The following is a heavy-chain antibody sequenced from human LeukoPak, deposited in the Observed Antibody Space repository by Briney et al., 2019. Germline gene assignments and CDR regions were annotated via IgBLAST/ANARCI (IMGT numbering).Heavy chain of an antibody. J-gene: IGHJ4*02. V-gene: IGHV4-38-2*02. Sequence: SETLSLTCTVSGYSISSGYYWGWIRQPPGKGLGWIGIIYHSGSTYYNPSLKSRVTISVDTTKNQVSLKMSAVTAEDTAVCYCARLSGYDWESFYDYWGQGTLVTVSS. CDR3: ARLSGYDWESFYDY. CDR1: GYSISSGYY. CDR2: IYHSGST. D-gene: IGHD5-12*01.